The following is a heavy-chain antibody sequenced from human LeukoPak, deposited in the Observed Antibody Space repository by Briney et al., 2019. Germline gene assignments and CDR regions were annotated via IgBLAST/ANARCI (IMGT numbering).Heavy chain of an antibody. D-gene: IGHD3-22*01. J-gene: IGHJ4*02. CDR2: IIPIFGTA. CDR3: AIFKGSPYYYDSSGYSFDY. V-gene: IGHV1-69*05. CDR1: GGTFSSYA. Sequence: SVKVPCKASGGTFSSYAISWVRQAPGQGLEWMGGIIPIFGTANYAQKFQGRVTITTDESTSTAYMELSSLRSEDTAVYYCAIFKGSPYYYDSSGYSFDYWGQGTLVTVSS.